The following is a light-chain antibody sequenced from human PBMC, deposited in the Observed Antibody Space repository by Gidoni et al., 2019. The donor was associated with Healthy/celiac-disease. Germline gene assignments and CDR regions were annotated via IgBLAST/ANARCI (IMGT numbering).Light chain of an antibody. CDR3: QQRSNWPL. CDR2: DAS. Sequence: EIVLTQSPAPLSLSPGERATLSGRPSQSVSSYLAWYHQQPGQPPRLLLYDASKRATGIPSRFSGSSSGTYFTLTISSLPPEYFAVYYCQQRSNWPLFGGGTKVEIK. V-gene: IGKV3-11*01. CDR1: QSVSSY. J-gene: IGKJ4*01.